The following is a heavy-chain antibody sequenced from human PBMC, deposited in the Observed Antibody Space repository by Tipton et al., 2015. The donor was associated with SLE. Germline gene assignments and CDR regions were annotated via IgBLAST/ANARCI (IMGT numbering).Heavy chain of an antibody. CDR3: ALQKEAFDV. V-gene: IGHV3-20*04. J-gene: IGHJ3*01. CDR1: GFKFGDYG. CDR2: INGNGDKT. Sequence: GSLRLSCGGSGFKFGDYGMSWVRQVPGKGLEWVAGINGNGDKTGYAGSVKGRFTISRDNAKISVYLDLNSLRVEDTAFYYCALQKEAFDVWGQGTMVTVSS.